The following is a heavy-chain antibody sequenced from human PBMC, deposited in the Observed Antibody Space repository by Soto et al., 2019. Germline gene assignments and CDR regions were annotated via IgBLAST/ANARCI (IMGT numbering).Heavy chain of an antibody. D-gene: IGHD5-18*01. V-gene: IGHV4-30-4*01. CDR2: IYYSGST. CDR3: AREPGYRYGFDY. Sequence: PSETLSLTCTVSGGSISSGDYYWSWIRQPPGKGLEWIGYIYYSGSTYYNPSLKSRVTISVDTSKNQFSLKLSSVTAADTAVYYCAREPGYRYGFDYWGQGTLVTVSS. J-gene: IGHJ4*02. CDR1: GGSISSGDYY.